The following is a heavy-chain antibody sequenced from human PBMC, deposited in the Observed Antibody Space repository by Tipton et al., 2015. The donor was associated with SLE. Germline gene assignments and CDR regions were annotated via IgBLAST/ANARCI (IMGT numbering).Heavy chain of an antibody. CDR3: ARESVRNPLNYYGMDV. J-gene: IGHJ6*02. CDR2: ISTYSGNT. CDR1: GYTFTSYG. V-gene: IGHV1-18*01. D-gene: IGHD1-14*01. Sequence: QSGAEVKKPGASVKVSCKASGYTFTSYGISWVRQAPGQGLEWMGWISTYSGNTKYAQKFQDRVTMTTDTPTTTAYMDLRSLRSDDTAVYYCARESVRNPLNYYGMDVWGQGTTVTVSS.